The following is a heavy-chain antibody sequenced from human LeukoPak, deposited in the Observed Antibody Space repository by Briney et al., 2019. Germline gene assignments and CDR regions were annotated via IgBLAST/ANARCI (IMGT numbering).Heavy chain of an antibody. CDR3: AGEKTTVTTYNDY. J-gene: IGHJ4*02. CDR2: IYSGGST. V-gene: IGHV3-66*01. Sequence: GGSLRLSCAASGFTVSSNYMSWVRQAPGKGLEWVSVIYSGGSTYYADSVKGRFTISIDNSKNTLYLQMNSLRAEDTAVYYCAGEKTTVTTYNDYWGQGTLVTVSS. CDR1: GFTVSSNY. D-gene: IGHD4-17*01.